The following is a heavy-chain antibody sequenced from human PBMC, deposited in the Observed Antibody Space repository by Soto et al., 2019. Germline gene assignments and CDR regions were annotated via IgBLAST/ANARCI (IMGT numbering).Heavy chain of an antibody. CDR3: ATDRRYCSSTSCYLAYYFDY. J-gene: IGHJ4*02. V-gene: IGHV1-24*01. D-gene: IGHD2-2*01. CDR1: GYTLTELS. CDR2: FDPEDGET. Sequence: SVKVSCKVSGYTLTELSMHWVRQAPGKGLEWMGGFDPEDGETIYAQKFQGRVTMTEDTSTDTAYMELSSLRSEDTAVYYCATDRRYCSSTSCYLAYYFDYWGQGTLVTVSS.